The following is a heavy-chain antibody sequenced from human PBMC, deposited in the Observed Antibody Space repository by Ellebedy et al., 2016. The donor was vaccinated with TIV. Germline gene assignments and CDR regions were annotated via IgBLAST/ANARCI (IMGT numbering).Heavy chain of an antibody. D-gene: IGHD3-10*01. CDR3: ARRKYGSGV. V-gene: IGHV3-11*06. CDR1: GFTFSDYY. Sequence: GESLKISCAASGFTFSDYYMSWIRQAPGKGLEWVSYISSSSDYTNYAYSVKGRFTVSRDNAKNSLYLQMNSLRAEDTAVYYCARRKYGSGVWGQGTLVTVSS. CDR2: ISSSSDYT. J-gene: IGHJ4*02.